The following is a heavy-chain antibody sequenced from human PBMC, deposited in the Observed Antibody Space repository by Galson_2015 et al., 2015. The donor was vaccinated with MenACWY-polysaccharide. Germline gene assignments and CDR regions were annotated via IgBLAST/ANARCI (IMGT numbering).Heavy chain of an antibody. CDR3: ARDSRYGSGSYYSGRYYYGMDV. J-gene: IGHJ6*02. CDR2: ISSSSSYV. V-gene: IGHV3-21*01. CDR1: AFTFSSYT. D-gene: IGHD3-10*01. Sequence: SLRLSCAASAFTFSSYTMNWVRQAPGKGPEWVSSISSSSSYVYCADSVKGRFTISRDNAKNSVYLQLNSLRAEDTAVYYCARDSRYGSGSYYSGRYYYGMDVWGQGTTVTVSS.